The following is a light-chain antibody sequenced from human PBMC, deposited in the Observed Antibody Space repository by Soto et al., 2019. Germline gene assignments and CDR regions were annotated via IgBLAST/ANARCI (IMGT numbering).Light chain of an antibody. Sequence: QSALTQPRSVSGSPGQSVTISCTGTSSDVGGYNYVSWYQPHPGKAPKLMLYDVSKRPSGVPDRFSGSKSGNTASLTISGLHPEDEADDYRCSYADSPRVFGGGTKVTVL. V-gene: IGLV2-11*01. CDR3: CSYADSPRV. J-gene: IGLJ3*02. CDR1: SSDVGGYNY. CDR2: DVS.